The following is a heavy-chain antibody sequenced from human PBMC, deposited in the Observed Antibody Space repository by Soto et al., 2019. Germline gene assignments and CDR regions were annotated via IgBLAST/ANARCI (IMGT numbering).Heavy chain of an antibody. D-gene: IGHD2-15*01. CDR3: ARISRYCSGGDGHA. Sequence: QAHLVESGGGVVQPGTSLRLSCAASGVSFNSYDMHWVRQAPGKGPEWVAIISYDGSNTYYSDSVRGRFTISRDNSKDTLYLQMHSLRSEDTAIYYGARISRYCSGGDGHAWGQGTQVTVSS. V-gene: IGHV3-30*03. J-gene: IGHJ5*02. CDR1: GVSFNSYD. CDR2: ISYDGSNT.